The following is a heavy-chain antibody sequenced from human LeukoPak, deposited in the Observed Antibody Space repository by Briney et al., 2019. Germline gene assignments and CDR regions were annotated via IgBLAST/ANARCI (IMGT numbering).Heavy chain of an antibody. V-gene: IGHV3-11*01. J-gene: IGHJ6*03. CDR3: ARLEQYHRGHFYYYMDV. CDR1: GFTSSDYY. D-gene: IGHD2-2*01. Sequence: GGSLRLSCAASGFTSSDYYMTWIRQAPGKGLEWVSYMTSSGTTIYYADSVRGRLTISRDNAKKSLYLQMNSLRAEDTAVYYCARLEQYHRGHFYYYMDVWGKGTTVTVSS. CDR2: MTSSGTTI.